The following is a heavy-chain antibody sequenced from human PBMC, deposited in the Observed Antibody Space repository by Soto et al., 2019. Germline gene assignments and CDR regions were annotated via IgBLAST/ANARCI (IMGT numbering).Heavy chain of an antibody. V-gene: IGHV1-24*01. CDR2: FDPEDGET. J-gene: IGHJ4*02. Sequence: GASVKVSCKVSGYTLTELSMHWVRQAPGKGLEWMGGFDPEDGETIYAQKFQGRVTMTEDTSTDTAYMELSSLRSEDTAVYYCATDFPPVVTTNPFDYWGQGTLVTVSS. D-gene: IGHD2-21*02. CDR1: GYTLTELS. CDR3: ATDFPPVVTTNPFDY.